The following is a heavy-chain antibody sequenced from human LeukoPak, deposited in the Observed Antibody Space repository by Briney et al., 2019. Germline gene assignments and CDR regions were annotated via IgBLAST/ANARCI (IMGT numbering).Heavy chain of an antibody. J-gene: IGHJ4*02. CDR1: GFTFSTYW. CDR2: IKQDGSEK. CDR3: AGQQVPSTKDYFDY. D-gene: IGHD2-8*01. Sequence: GGSLRLSCAASGFTFSTYWMTWVRQAPGKGLKWVATIKQDGSEKYYVDSVKGRFTISRDNAENSLALQLNSLRAEDTAVYYCAGQQVPSTKDYFDYWGQGTLVTVS. V-gene: IGHV3-7*01.